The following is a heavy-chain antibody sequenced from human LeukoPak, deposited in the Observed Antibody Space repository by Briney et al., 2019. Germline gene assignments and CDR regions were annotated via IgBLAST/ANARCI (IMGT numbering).Heavy chain of an antibody. V-gene: IGHV1-18*01. D-gene: IGHD5-18*01. CDR2: ISAYNGNT. Sequence: ASVKVSCKASGYTFTSYGISWVRQAPGQGLEWMGWISAYNGNTNYAQKLQGRVTMTTDTSTSTARMELRSLRSDDTAVYYCARTAMVMGREDYWGQGTLVTVSS. J-gene: IGHJ4*02. CDR3: ARTAMVMGREDY. CDR1: GYTFTSYG.